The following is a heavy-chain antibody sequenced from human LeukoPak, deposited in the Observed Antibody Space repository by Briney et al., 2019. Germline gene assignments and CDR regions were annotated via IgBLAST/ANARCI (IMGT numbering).Heavy chain of an antibody. J-gene: IGHJ5*02. V-gene: IGHV4-39*07. Sequence: SETLSLTCTVSGDSISSGDYYWSWIRQPAGKGLEWIGSISYSGSTYHNPSLKSQVTISVDTSKNQFSLNLSSVTAADTAVYYCARDHDYYDSKWFDPWGQGTLVTVSS. CDR2: ISYSGST. CDR1: GDSISSGDYY. CDR3: ARDHDYYDSKWFDP. D-gene: IGHD3-22*01.